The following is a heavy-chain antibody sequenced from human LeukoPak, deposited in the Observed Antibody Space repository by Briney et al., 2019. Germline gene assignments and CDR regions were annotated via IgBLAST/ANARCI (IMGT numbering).Heavy chain of an antibody. CDR2: ISYDGSNK. CDR3: AKDRSTYYYDSSGFYPDAFDI. D-gene: IGHD3-22*01. CDR1: GFTFSSYG. V-gene: IGHV3-30*18. J-gene: IGHJ3*02. Sequence: GGSLRLSCATSGFTFSSYGIHWARQAPGKGLEWVAVISYDGSNKYYADSVKGRFTISRDNSKNTLYLQMNSLRVEDTAVYYCAKDRSTYYYDSSGFYPDAFDIWGPGTMVTVSS.